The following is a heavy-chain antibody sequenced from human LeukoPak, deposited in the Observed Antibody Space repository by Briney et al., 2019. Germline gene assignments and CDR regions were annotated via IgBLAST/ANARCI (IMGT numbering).Heavy chain of an antibody. J-gene: IGHJ4*02. V-gene: IGHV3-11*04. D-gene: IGHD3-22*01. Sequence: KPGGSLRLSCAASGFTFSDYYMSWIRQAPGKGLEWVSYIRSSGSTIYYADSVKGRFTISRDNSRNTLYLQMNSLRPEDTAVYYCARDSNPDSYYSEISGYFYSYWGQGTLVTVSS. CDR3: ARDSNPDSYYSEISGYFYSY. CDR1: GFTFSDYY. CDR2: IRSSGSTI.